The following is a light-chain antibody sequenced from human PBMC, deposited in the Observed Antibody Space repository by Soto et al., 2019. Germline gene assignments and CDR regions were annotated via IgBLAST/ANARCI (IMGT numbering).Light chain of an antibody. CDR1: QTVRNNY. CDR2: DAS. Sequence: EFVLTQSPGTLSLSPGERATLSCRASQTVRNNYFAWYQQKPGQAPRLLIYDASSRATGIPDRFSGGGSGTDFTLTISRLEPEDFAVYYCQQFSSYPLTFGGGTKLEIK. V-gene: IGKV3-20*01. J-gene: IGKJ4*01. CDR3: QQFSSYPLT.